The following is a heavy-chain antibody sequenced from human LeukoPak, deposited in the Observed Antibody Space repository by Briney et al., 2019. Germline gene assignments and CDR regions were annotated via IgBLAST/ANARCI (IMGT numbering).Heavy chain of an antibody. CDR1: GFTFSDYY. CDR3: ARVEPGIAAAGTFNWFDP. CDR2: ISSSCSTI. V-gene: IGHV3-11*01. Sequence: GGSLRLSCAASGFTFSDYYMSWIRQAPGKGLEWVSYISSSCSTIYYADSVKGRFTISRDNAKNSLYLQMNSLRAEDTAVYYCARVEPGIAAAGTFNWFDPWGQGTLVTVSS. J-gene: IGHJ5*02. D-gene: IGHD6-13*01.